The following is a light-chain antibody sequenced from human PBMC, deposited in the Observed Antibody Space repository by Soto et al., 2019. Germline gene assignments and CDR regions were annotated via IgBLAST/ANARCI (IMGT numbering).Light chain of an antibody. V-gene: IGLV2-23*03. CDR2: EGS. J-gene: IGLJ3*02. CDR3: CSYAGSSTFSWV. Sequence: QSVLTQPASVSGSPGQSITISCTGTSSDVGSYNLVSWYQQHPGKAPKLMIYEGSKRPSGVSNRFSGSKSGNTASLTISGLQAEDEADYYCCSYAGSSTFSWVFGGGTKLTVL. CDR1: SSDVGSYNL.